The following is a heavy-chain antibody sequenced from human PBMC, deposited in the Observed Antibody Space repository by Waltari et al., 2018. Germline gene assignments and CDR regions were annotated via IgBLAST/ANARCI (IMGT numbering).Heavy chain of an antibody. D-gene: IGHD1-1*01. V-gene: IGHV4-39*02. Sequence: QLQLLELGPGLVKPSETLSLTCAVSGDSINSDIYYWAWIRQPPGKGLDWLGSVDYNGDAYYNPSLRSRVTISADASRNRFSRGVSSVTAADTGFYCCAKHGITTTNWSKTSHSWFGPWGQGILVTVSS. CDR3: AKHGITTTNWSKTSHSWFGP. J-gene: IGHJ5*02. CDR2: VDYNGDA. CDR1: GDSINSDIYY.